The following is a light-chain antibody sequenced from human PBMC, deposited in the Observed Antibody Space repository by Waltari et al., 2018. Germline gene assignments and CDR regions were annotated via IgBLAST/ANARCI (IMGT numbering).Light chain of an antibody. CDR3: QQNYNFPT. V-gene: IGKV1-39*01. Sequence: DIQMTQSPSSLSTSVGDRVTITCRASATITNYLNWYQQKPGKGPKLLIYGASSLQSGVPSRFSGSGSGTEFTLTISNLQPEDFATYYCQQNYNFPTFGQGTRLEIK. J-gene: IGKJ5*01. CDR1: ATITNY. CDR2: GAS.